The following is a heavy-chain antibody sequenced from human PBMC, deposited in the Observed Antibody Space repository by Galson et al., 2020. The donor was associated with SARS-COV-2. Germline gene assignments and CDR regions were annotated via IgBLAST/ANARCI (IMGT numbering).Heavy chain of an antibody. CDR2: IYPGDSDT. CDR1: GYSFPSYW. V-gene: IGHV5-51*01. Sequence: GESLKISCQASGYSFPSYWIGWVRQMPGKGLEWMGIIYPGDSDTKYNPSFQGQVTISADKSITTAYLQWNSLKTSDTAMYFCTRLAAHCSGADCYSYFDSWGQGTPVTVSS. D-gene: IGHD2-15*01. CDR3: TRLAAHCSGADCYSYFDS. J-gene: IGHJ4*02.